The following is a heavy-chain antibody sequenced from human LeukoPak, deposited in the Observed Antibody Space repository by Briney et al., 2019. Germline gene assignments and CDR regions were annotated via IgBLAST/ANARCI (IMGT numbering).Heavy chain of an antibody. CDR2: IYYSGST. CDR1: GGSISSSSYY. J-gene: IGHJ2*01. Sequence: PSETLSLTCTVSGGSISSSSYYWGWIRQPPGKGLEWIGSIYYSGSTYYNPSLKSRVTISVDTSKNQFSLKLSSVTAADTAVYYCAADPYYYDSSGNWYFDLWGRGTLVTVSS. D-gene: IGHD3-22*01. CDR3: AADPYYYDSSGNWYFDL. V-gene: IGHV4-39*07.